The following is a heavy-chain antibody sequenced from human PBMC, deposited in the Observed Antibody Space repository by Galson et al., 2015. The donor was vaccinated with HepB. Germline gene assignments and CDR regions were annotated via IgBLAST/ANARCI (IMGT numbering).Heavy chain of an antibody. CDR3: ARSAWNVLIT. V-gene: IGHV3-66*01. J-gene: IGHJ5*02. Sequence: SLRLSCAASGFTVSSNYMSWVRQAPGKGLEWVSVIYSSGSTYYADSVKGRFTISRDNSKNTLYLQMNSLRAEDTAVYYCARSAWNVLITWGQGTLVTVSS. CDR1: GFTVSSNY. D-gene: IGHD1-1*01. CDR2: IYSSGST.